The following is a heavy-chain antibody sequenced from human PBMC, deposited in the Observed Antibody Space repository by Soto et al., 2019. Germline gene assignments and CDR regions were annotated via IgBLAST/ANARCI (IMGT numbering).Heavy chain of an antibody. D-gene: IGHD5-18*01. CDR1: GGSFSGYY. V-gene: IGHV4-34*01. CDR3: AREVDTAMVLDY. Sequence: PSETLSLTCAVYGGSFSGYYWSWIRQPPGKGLEWIGEINHSGSTNYNPSLKSRVTISVDTSKNQFSLNLSSVTAADTAVYYCAREVDTAMVLDYWGQGTLVTVSS. J-gene: IGHJ4*02. CDR2: INHSGST.